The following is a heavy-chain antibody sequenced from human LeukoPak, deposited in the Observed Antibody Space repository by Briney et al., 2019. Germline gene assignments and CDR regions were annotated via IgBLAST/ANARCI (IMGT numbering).Heavy chain of an antibody. D-gene: IGHD4-17*01. CDR1: GGSFSGYY. Sequence: PSETLSLTCAVYGGSFSGYYWSWIRQPPGKGLEWIGEINHSVSTNYNPSLKSRVTISVDTSKNQFSLKLSSVTAADTAVYYCARGLYDYGDYGDAFDIWGQGTMVTVSS. CDR2: INHSVST. V-gene: IGHV4-34*01. J-gene: IGHJ3*02. CDR3: ARGLYDYGDYGDAFDI.